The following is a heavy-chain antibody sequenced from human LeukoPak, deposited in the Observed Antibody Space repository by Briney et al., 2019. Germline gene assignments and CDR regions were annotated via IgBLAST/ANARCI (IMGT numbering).Heavy chain of an antibody. CDR3: ARAIPGNPFDY. CDR2: ISNTGTT. CDR1: GAAIRGFY. J-gene: IGHJ4*02. V-gene: IGHV4-59*01. D-gene: IGHD1-20*01. Sequence: SETLSLTCTVSGAAIRGFYWSWFRQPPGKGLDWIGHISNTGTTTYNPSLKSRVTISEYMSESQFSLSLSSATAADTAVYYCARAIPGNPFDYWGQGTLVTVSS.